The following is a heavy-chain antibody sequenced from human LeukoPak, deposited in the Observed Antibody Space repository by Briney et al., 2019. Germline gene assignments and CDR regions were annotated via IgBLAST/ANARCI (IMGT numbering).Heavy chain of an antibody. D-gene: IGHD5-18*01. CDR2: ITTTSTSK. Sequence: GGSLRLSCAASGFAFNTYSMNCVRQAPGKGLQWVSSITTTSTSKYYADSVKGPSTISRDNAKNSLYLQMDSLRDEDTAVYYCVRDAAYSAFNMWGQGTMVTVSS. CDR1: GFAFNTYS. CDR3: VRDAAYSAFNM. V-gene: IGHV3-48*02. J-gene: IGHJ3*02.